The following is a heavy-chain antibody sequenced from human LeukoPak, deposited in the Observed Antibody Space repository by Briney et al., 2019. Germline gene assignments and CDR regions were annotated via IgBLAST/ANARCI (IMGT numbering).Heavy chain of an antibody. CDR1: GGSISSYY. CDR3: AAWDPDYVWGSQRIDY. CDR2: IYYSGST. V-gene: IGHV4-59*12. D-gene: IGHD3-16*01. J-gene: IGHJ4*02. Sequence: SETLSLTCTVSGGSISSYYWSWIRQPPEKGLEWIGYIYYSGSTNYNPSLKSRVTISVDTSKNQFSLKLSSVTAADTAVYYCAAWDPDYVWGSQRIDYWGQGTLVTVSS.